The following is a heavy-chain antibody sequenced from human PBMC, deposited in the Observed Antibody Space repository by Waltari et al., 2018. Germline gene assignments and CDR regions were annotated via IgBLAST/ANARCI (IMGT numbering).Heavy chain of an antibody. CDR2: IDWDDDK. J-gene: IGHJ5*02. V-gene: IGHV2-70*15. CDR1: GFSLSTSGMC. CDR3: ARIPPHMVQGGGFDP. D-gene: IGHD3-10*01. Sequence: QVTLRESGPALVKPTQTLTLTCTFSGFSLSTSGMCVSWIRQPPGKALEWLARIDWDDDKYYSTSLKTRLTISKDTCKNQVVLTMTNMDPVDTATYYCARIPPHMVQGGGFDPWGQGTLVTVSS.